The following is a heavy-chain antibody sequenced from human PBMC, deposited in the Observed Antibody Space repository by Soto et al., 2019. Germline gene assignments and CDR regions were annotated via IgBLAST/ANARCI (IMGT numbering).Heavy chain of an antibody. J-gene: IGHJ4*02. Sequence: ASVKVSCKASGYSFTSYGINWVRQATGQGLEWMGWMNPENGNTGYAQQFQGRLTMTRDTSISTAYMELSSLRPDDTAVYFCARGGSDATAAAGYWGQGTLVTVSS. CDR3: ARGGSDATAAAGY. CDR2: MNPENGNT. D-gene: IGHD6-13*01. V-gene: IGHV1-8*01. CDR1: GYSFTSYG.